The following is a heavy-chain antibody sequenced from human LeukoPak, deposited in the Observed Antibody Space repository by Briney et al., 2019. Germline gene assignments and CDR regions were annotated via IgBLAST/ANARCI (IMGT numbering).Heavy chain of an antibody. D-gene: IGHD2-2*01. J-gene: IGHJ4*02. V-gene: IGHV3-30-3*01. CDR1: GFTFSSYA. CDR3: ARDRVVPAAYLFDY. Sequence: GASLRLSCAASGFTFSSYAMHWVRQAPGKGLEWVAVISYDGSNKYYADSVKGRFTISRDNSKNTLYLQMNSLRAEDTAVYYCARDRVVPAAYLFDYWGQGTLVTVSS. CDR2: ISYDGSNK.